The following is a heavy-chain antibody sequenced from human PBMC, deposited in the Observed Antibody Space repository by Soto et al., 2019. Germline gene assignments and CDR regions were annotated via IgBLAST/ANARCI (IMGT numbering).Heavy chain of an antibody. D-gene: IGHD6-19*01. CDR1: GFTFSSYG. CDR2: ISYDGSNK. CDR3: AKDRQWLVETDYYCYGMDV. Sequence: QVQLVESGGGVVQPGRPLRLSCAASGFTFSSYGMHWVRQAPGKGLEWVAVISYDGSNKYYADSVKGRFTISRDNSKNTLYLQMNSLRAEDTDGYYCAKDRQWLVETDYYCYGMDVWGQGTTVTVSS. J-gene: IGHJ6*02. V-gene: IGHV3-30*18.